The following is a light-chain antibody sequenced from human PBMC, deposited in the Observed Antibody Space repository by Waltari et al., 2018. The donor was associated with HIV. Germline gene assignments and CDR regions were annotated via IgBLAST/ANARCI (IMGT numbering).Light chain of an antibody. CDR1: SSNIGAVYA. J-gene: IGLJ2*01. CDR3: QSYDSSLSGSV. V-gene: IGLV1-40*01. Sequence: QSVLTQPPSVSGAPGQRVTVSCTGSSSNIGAVYAVHWYQQLPGTAPELLIYGNNNRPSGVPDRFSGSKSGTSASLAITGLQAEDEADYYCQSYDSSLSGSVFGGGTKLTV. CDR2: GNN.